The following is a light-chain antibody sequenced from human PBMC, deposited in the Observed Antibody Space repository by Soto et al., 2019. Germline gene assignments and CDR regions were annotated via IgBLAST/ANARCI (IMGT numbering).Light chain of an antibody. CDR1: SSDIGAGYD. Sequence: QSVLTQPPSVSGAPGQRVTISCTGSSSDIGAGYDVHWYQQLPGTAPKLLIYGNNNRPSGVPDRFSGSKSGTSASLAITGLQDEEEDDYYCQSYDSSLSGYVFGTGTKVTVL. J-gene: IGLJ1*01. V-gene: IGLV1-40*01. CDR3: QSYDSSLSGYV. CDR2: GNN.